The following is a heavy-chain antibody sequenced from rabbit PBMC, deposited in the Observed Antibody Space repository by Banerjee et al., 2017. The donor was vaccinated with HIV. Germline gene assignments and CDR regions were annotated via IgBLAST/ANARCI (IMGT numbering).Heavy chain of an antibody. Sequence: QEQLEESGGDLVKPEGSLTLTCTASGFTFSSYWICWVRQAPGKGLEWIGCIYTGDGDTHYASWAKGRFTVSSTSSTAVTLQMTSLTAADTATYFCARGWSNSNLWGPGTLVTDS. J-gene: IGHJ4*01. CDR2: IYTGDGDT. V-gene: IGHV1S45*01. CDR1: GFTFSSYW. CDR3: ARGWSNSNL.